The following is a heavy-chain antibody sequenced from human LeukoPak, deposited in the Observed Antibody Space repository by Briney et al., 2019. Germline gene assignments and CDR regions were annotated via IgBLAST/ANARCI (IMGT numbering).Heavy chain of an antibody. CDR1: GGSFSGYY. CDR2: IRSGYT. D-gene: IGHD2-2*02. J-gene: IGHJ4*02. Sequence: SETLSLTCAVYGGSFSGYYWSWIRQSPGKGLEWIGEIRSGYTNYNPSLKTRVTISADTSENQLSLRLTSVTAADTAVYYCARMRCGHTDNRCYNYWGQGTLVTVSS. V-gene: IGHV4-34*01. CDR3: ARMRCGHTDNRCYNY.